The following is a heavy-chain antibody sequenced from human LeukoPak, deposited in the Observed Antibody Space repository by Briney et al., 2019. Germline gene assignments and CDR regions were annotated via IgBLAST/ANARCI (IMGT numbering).Heavy chain of an antibody. CDR2: ISSSSSYI. CDR1: GFTFSSYS. CDR3: AKSVVPAATLPFDY. J-gene: IGHJ4*02. V-gene: IGHV3-21*01. Sequence: PGGSLRLSCAASGFTFSSYSMNWVRQAPGKGLEWVSSISSSSSYIYYADSVKGRFTISRDNAKNSLYLQMNSLRAEETAVYYCAKSVVPAATLPFDYWGQGTLVTVSS. D-gene: IGHD2-2*01.